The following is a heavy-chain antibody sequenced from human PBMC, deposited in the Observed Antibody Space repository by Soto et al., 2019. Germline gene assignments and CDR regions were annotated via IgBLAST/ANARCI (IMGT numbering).Heavy chain of an antibody. CDR2: IGPDGSRT. V-gene: IGHV3-64*01. D-gene: IGHD2-15*01. J-gene: IGHJ6*03. CDR1: GVTFGAYG. CDR3: ARVRCRGGNCSSTFYYMDV. Sequence: GGSLRLSCAASGVTFGAYGIHWVRQAPGKGLEYVSAIGPDGSRTYYANSVKGRFTISRDNSKNTLYLQMGSLRAEDMAVYYCARVRCRGGNCSSTFYYMDVWRNWPPGTGS.